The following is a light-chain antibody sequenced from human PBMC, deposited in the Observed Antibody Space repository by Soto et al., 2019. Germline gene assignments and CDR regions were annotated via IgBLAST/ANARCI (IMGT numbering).Light chain of an antibody. CDR1: QSVLYNSNNKNY. CDR3: QQYYVIPVT. CDR2: CAS. J-gene: IGKJ4*01. V-gene: IGKV4-1*01. Sequence: DIVMTQSPDSLAVSLGERATINCKSSQSVLYNSNNKNYLAWYQQKPGQPPKLIFYCASARESGVPDRFSGSGSGTDYTLTISSMQAQDCAIDHWQQYYVIPVTFGGGNKVEIK.